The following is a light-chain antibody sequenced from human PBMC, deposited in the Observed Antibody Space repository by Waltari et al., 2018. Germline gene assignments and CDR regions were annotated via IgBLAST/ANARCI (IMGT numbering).Light chain of an antibody. Sequence: FILTQPHSVSYSPGKTVTISCTRSSGSIASNYVQWYQQRPGSSPTTVIYEDDQRPSGVPDRFSGSIDGSSNSASLTISGLKTEDESDYYCQSYDSTTVIFGGGTKLTVL. V-gene: IGLV6-57*01. CDR1: SGSIASNY. CDR2: EDD. CDR3: QSYDSTTVI. J-gene: IGLJ2*01.